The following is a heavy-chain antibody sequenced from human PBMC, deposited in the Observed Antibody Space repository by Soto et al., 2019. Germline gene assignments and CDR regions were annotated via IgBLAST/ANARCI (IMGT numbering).Heavy chain of an antibody. Sequence: GGSLRLSCAASGFTFSSYSMNWVRQAPGKGLEWVSSISSSSSYIYYADSVKGRFTISRDNAKNSLYLQMNSLRAEDTAVYYCARVYDILTGSYYYMDVWGKGTTVTVSS. D-gene: IGHD3-9*01. CDR1: GFTFSSYS. CDR3: ARVYDILTGSYYYMDV. J-gene: IGHJ6*03. CDR2: ISSSSSYI. V-gene: IGHV3-21*01.